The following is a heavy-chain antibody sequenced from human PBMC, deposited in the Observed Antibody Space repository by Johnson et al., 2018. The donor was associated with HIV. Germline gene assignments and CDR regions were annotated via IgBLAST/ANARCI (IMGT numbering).Heavy chain of an antibody. CDR1: GFTFDDYG. V-gene: IGHV3-20*04. CDR2: IDWNGGRQ. CDR3: AKVYSSGWSLDAFDS. D-gene: IGHD6-19*01. J-gene: IGHJ3*02. Sequence: VQLVESGGGVVLPGGSLRLSCAASGFTFDDYGMSWVRQVPGKGLEWVSGIDWNGGRQGYVDSVKGRFTISRDNAKNSLYMEMNSLRAEDTAVSYCAKVYSSGWSLDAFDSWGQGTMVTVSS.